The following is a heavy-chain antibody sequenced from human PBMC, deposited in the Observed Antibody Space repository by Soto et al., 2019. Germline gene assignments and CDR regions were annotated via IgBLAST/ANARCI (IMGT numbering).Heavy chain of an antibody. V-gene: IGHV1-18*01. J-gene: IGHJ4*02. CDR3: ARAVPSFYDFWSGIDY. Sequence: ASVKVSCKASGYTFTSYGISWVRQAPGQGLEWMGWISAYNGNTNYAQKLQGRVTMTTDTSTSTAYMELRSLRSDDTAVYYCARAVPSFYDFWSGIDYWGQGTLVTVSS. CDR1: GYTFTSYG. D-gene: IGHD3-3*01. CDR2: ISAYNGNT.